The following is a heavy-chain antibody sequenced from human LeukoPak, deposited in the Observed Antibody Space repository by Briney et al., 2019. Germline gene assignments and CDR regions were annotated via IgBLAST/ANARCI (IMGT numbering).Heavy chain of an antibody. Sequence: GGSLRLSCAASGFTFSDYGMHWVRQAPGKGLEWVGVISYDGSNEYYSDSVKGRFTISRYNSKNTLFLQMNSLRPEDTAMYFCAKCELRFGVHWYFDFWGRGTLVTVSS. V-gene: IGHV3-30*18. CDR3: AKCELRFGVHWYFDF. CDR1: GFTFSDYG. D-gene: IGHD3-10*01. J-gene: IGHJ2*01. CDR2: ISYDGSNE.